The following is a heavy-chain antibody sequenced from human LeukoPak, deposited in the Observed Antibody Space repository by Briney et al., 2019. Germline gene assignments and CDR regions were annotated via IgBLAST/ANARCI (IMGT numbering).Heavy chain of an antibody. V-gene: IGHV3-74*01. J-gene: IGHJ4*02. CDR3: VRDFRSADY. CDR1: GFTFSTYC. CDR2: ICPDGTVT. Sequence: GGSLRPSCAASGFTFSTYCMHWVRQAPGKGPMWVSRICPDGTVTNYADSVKARFIISRDNARNTVYLQMNSLRVEDTAVYYCVRDFRSADYWGQGTLVTVSS.